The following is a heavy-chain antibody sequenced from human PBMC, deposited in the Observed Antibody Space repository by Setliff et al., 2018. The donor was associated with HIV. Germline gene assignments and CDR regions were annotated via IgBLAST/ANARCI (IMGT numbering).Heavy chain of an antibody. CDR2: ISPDNANT. J-gene: IGHJ4*02. Sequence: GASVKVSCKSSGYTCTDYFMHWVRQAPGQGLEWMGWISPDNANTRISQRFRGSVTMTRDRSINTAYMEFSGLTSDDTAVYYCARQLSNSFDYWGQGALVTVSS. CDR3: ARQLSNSFDY. V-gene: IGHV1-2*02. CDR1: GYTCTDYF. D-gene: IGHD1-1*01.